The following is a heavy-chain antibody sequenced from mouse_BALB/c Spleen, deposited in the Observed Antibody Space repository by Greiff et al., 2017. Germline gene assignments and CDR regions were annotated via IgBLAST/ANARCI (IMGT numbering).Heavy chain of an antibody. J-gene: IGHJ4*01. CDR2: ISYDGSN. CDR3: AREEGNSLLRLQGAMDY. CDR1: GYSITSGYY. D-gene: IGHD1-2*01. Sequence: DVKLQESGPGLVKPSQSLSLTCSVTGYSITSGYYWNWIRQFPGNKLEWMGYISYDGSNNYNPSLKNRISITRDTSKNQFFLKLNSVTTEDTATYYCAREEGNSLLRLQGAMDYWGQGTSVTVSS. V-gene: IGHV3-6*02.